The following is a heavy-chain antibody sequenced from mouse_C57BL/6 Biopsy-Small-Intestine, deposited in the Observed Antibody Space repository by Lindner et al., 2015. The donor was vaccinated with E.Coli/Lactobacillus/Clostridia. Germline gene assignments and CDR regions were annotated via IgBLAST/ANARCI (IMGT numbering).Heavy chain of an antibody. CDR1: GYTFTTYP. V-gene: IGHV1-47*01. J-gene: IGHJ4*01. CDR2: FHPYNDDT. Sequence: VQLQESGAELVKPGASVKMSCKASGYTFTTYPIEWMRQNHGKSLEWIGNFHPYNDDTNYNEKFKGKATLTVEESSSTVYLELSRSTSDDSAVYYCARGGIYYALDYWGQGTAVTVSS. CDR3: ARGGIYYALDY.